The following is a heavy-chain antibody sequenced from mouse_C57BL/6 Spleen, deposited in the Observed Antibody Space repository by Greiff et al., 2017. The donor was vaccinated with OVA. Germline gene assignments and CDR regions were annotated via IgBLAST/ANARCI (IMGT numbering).Heavy chain of an antibody. J-gene: IGHJ1*03. D-gene: IGHD2-3*01. CDR2: INPNNGGT. Sequence: EVQLQQSGPELVKPGASVKISCKASGYTFTDYYMNWVKQSHGKSLEWIGDINPNNGGTSYNQKFKGKATLTVDKSSSTAYMELRSLTSEDSAVYYCARRIYDGYPWYFDVWGTGTTVTVSS. V-gene: IGHV1-26*01. CDR3: ARRIYDGYPWYFDV. CDR1: GYTFTDYY.